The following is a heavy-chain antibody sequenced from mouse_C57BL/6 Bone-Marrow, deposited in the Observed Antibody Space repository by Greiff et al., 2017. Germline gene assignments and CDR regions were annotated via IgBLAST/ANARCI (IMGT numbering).Heavy chain of an antibody. D-gene: IGHD1-1*01. CDR1: GYTFTSYW. V-gene: IGHV1-55*01. J-gene: IGHJ2*01. CDR2: IYPGSGST. Sequence: VQLQQPGAELVKPGASVKMSCKASGYTFTSYWITWVKQRPGQGLEWIGDIYPGSGSTNYNEKFKSKATLTVDTSSSTAYMQLSSLTSEDSAVYYCARDYYGSSYLYYFDYWGQGTTLTDSS. CDR3: ARDYYGSSYLYYFDY.